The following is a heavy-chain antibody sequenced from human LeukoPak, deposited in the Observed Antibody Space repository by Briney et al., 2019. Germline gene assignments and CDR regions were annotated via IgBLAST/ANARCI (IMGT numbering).Heavy chain of an antibody. CDR2: INHSGST. CDR1: GGSFSGYY. Sequence: SETLSLTCAVYGGSFSGYYWSWIRQPPGKGLEWIGEINHSGSTNYNPSLKSRVTISVDTSKNQFSLKLSSVTAADTAVYYCAREGDTMASGRRDWFDPWGQGTLVTVSS. V-gene: IGHV4-34*01. J-gene: IGHJ5*02. D-gene: IGHD3-10*01. CDR3: AREGDTMASGRRDWFDP.